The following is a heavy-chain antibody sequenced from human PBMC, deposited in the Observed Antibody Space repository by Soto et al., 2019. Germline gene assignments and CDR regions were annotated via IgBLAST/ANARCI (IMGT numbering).Heavy chain of an antibody. J-gene: IGHJ3*02. CDR1: GYTFTSYA. CDR2: ISTYNGNT. V-gene: IGHV1-18*01. Sequence: GASVKVSCKASGYTFTSYAITWVRQAPGQGLEWMGWISTYNGNTNYAQKLQGRVTMTTDTSTSTAYMELRSLRSDDTAVYYCARDPLQYNSGWPSPGTFDIWGQGTMVTVSS. D-gene: IGHD6-19*01. CDR3: ARDPLQYNSGWPSPGTFDI.